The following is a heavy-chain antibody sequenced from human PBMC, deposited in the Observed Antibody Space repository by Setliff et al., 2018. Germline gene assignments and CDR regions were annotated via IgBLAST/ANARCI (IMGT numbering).Heavy chain of an antibody. CDR3: AGEFYSFWSGYTDRQYYLYGMDV. J-gene: IGHJ6*02. CDR2: IIPVFGTA. Sequence: GASVKVSCKASGGTFSSYAISWVRQAPGQGFEWMGGIIPVFGTADYAQKFQGRVTITADESTTTFYMEVSSLRSDDTAVYYCAGEFYSFWSGYTDRQYYLYGMDVWGQGTTVTVS. CDR1: GGTFSSYA. D-gene: IGHD3-3*01. V-gene: IGHV1-69*13.